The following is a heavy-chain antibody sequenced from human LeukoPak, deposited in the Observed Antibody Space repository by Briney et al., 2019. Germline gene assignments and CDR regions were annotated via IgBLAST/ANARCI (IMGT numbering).Heavy chain of an antibody. Sequence: QPGGSLRLSCAASGFTFSSYAMSWVRQAPGKGLEWVSAISGSGGSTYYADSVKGRFTISRDDSKNTLYLQMNSLRAEDTAVYYCANLQLSLASSPYWGQGTLVTVSS. D-gene: IGHD5-18*01. J-gene: IGHJ4*02. CDR1: GFTFSSYA. CDR2: ISGSGGST. V-gene: IGHV3-23*01. CDR3: ANLQLSLASSPY.